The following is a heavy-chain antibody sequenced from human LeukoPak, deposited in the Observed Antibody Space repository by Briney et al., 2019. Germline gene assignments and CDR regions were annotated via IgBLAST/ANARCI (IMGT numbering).Heavy chain of an antibody. J-gene: IGHJ6*04. Sequence: GGSLRLSCAPSGFTFSSYEMNWARQAPGEGLEWVSYISSSGSTIYYADSVKGRLSISRDNAKHSLYLQMNSLRAEDTAVYYCAELGITMIGGVWGKGTTVTISS. CDR3: AELGITMIGGV. CDR2: ISSSGSTI. D-gene: IGHD3-10*02. V-gene: IGHV3-48*03. CDR1: GFTFSSYE.